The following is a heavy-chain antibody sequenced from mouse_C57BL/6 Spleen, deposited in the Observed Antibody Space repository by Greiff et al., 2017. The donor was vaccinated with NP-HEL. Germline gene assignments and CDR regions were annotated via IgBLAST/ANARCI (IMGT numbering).Heavy chain of an antibody. J-gene: IGHJ2*01. CDR3: ARYYYGNYGYFDY. CDR2: IDPSDSET. V-gene: IGHV1-52*01. CDR1: GYTFTSYW. D-gene: IGHD2-1*01. Sequence: VQLQQPGAELVRPGSSVTLSCKASGYTFTSYWMHWVKQRPIQGLEWIGNIDPSDSETHYNQKFKDKATLTVDKSSSTAYMQLSSLTSEDSAVYYCARYYYGNYGYFDYWGQGTTLTVSS.